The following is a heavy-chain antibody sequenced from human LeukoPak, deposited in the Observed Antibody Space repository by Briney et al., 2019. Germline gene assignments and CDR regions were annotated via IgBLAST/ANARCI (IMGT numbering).Heavy chain of an antibody. D-gene: IGHD6-6*01. CDR3: AKPVEQLVKRGDAFDI. CDR1: GFTFDGYA. Sequence: HPGRSLRLSCAASGFTFDGYAMHWVRQAPGKGLEWVSGISWNSGSIGYADSVKGRFTISSDNAKTSLYLQMNSLRAEDTALYYCAKPVEQLVKRGDAFDIWGQGTMVTVSS. V-gene: IGHV3-9*01. J-gene: IGHJ3*02. CDR2: ISWNSGSI.